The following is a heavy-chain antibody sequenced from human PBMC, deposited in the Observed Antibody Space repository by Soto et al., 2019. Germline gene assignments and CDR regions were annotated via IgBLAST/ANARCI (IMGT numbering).Heavy chain of an antibody. CDR3: VRDLPTVLELFDF. V-gene: IGHV3-30-3*01. J-gene: IGHJ4*02. D-gene: IGHD1-7*01. Sequence: ILKNPGKGLEWVAVISYDGSNKYYADSVKGRFTISRDNVKNTVHLQMNSLRAEDTAVYYCVRDLPTVLELFDFWGQGTVVTVSS. CDR2: ISYDGSNK.